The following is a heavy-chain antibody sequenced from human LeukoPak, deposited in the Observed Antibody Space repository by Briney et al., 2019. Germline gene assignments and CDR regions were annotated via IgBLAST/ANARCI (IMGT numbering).Heavy chain of an antibody. J-gene: IGHJ4*02. Sequence: ASVKVSCKASGYTFTSYGISWVRQAPRQGLEWMGWISAYNGNTNYAQKLQGRVTMTTDTSTSTAYMELRSLRSDDTAVYYCARGGVTYYDILTGYYGVDYWGQGTLVTVSS. CDR2: ISAYNGNT. CDR3: ARGGVTYYDILTGYYGVDY. CDR1: GYTFTSYG. V-gene: IGHV1-18*01. D-gene: IGHD3-9*01.